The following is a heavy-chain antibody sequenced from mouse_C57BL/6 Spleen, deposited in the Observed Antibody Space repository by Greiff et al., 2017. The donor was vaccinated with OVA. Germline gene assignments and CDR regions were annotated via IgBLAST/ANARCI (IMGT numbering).Heavy chain of an antibody. V-gene: IGHV1-26*01. J-gene: IGHJ1*03. Sequence: EVQLQQSGPELVKPGASVKISCKASGYTFTDYYMNWVKQSHGKSLEWIGDINPNNGGTSYNQKFKGKATLTVDKSSSTAYMELRSLTSEDSAVYYCASRGGYWYFDVWGTGTTVTVSS. CDR1: GYTFTDYY. CDR3: ASRGGYWYFDV. CDR2: INPNNGGT.